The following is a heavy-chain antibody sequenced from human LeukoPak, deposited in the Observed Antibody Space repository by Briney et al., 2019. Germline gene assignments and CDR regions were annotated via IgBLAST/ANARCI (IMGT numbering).Heavy chain of an antibody. J-gene: IGHJ4*02. CDR3: ARTYHYDFWVDY. V-gene: IGHV1-8*02. CDR1: GYTFTSYG. Sequence: ASVKVSCKASGYTFTSYGISWVRQATGQGLEWMGWMNPNSGNTGYAQKFQGRVTMTRNTSISTAYMELSSLRSEDTAVYYCARTYHYDFWVDYWGQGTLVTVSS. D-gene: IGHD3-3*01. CDR2: MNPNSGNT.